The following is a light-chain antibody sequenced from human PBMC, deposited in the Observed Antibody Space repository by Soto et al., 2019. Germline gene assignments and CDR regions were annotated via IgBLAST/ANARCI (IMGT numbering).Light chain of an antibody. Sequence: DIHMTQSPSSLSAAVGDRVTITCRASQSISSYLNWYQQKPGKAPKLLIYAASSLQSGVPSRFSGSGSATDFTLTISSLQPEDFATYDCEQSYSNPRTFGQGTKVEIK. V-gene: IGKV1-39*01. CDR2: AAS. CDR1: QSISSY. J-gene: IGKJ1*01. CDR3: EQSYSNPRT.